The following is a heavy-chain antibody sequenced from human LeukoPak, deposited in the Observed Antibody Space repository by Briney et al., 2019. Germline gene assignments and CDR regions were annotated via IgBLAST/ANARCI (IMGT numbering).Heavy chain of an antibody. D-gene: IGHD3-10*01. CDR3: ARVYYYGSGRRFDP. CDR1: GGSFSGYY. CDR2: INHSGST. J-gene: IGHJ5*02. Sequence: SETLSLTCAVYGGSFSGYYWSWIRQPPGKGLEWIGEINHSGSTNYNPALKSRVTISVDTSKNQFSLKLSSVTAADTAVYYCARVYYYGSGRRFDPWGQGTLVTVSS. V-gene: IGHV4-34*01.